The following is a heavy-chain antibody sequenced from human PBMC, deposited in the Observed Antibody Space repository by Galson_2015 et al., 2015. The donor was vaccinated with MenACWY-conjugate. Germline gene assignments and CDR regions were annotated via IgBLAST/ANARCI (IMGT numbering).Heavy chain of an antibody. D-gene: IGHD3-22*01. Sequence: LRLSCAASGFTFSSYEMNWVRQAPGTGLEWVSYISSSGNTIYYADSVKGRFTISRDNAKNSLYLQMNSLRAEDTAVYYCARGVYDSSGYYLPWGQGTLVTVSS. CDR3: ARGVYDSSGYYLP. J-gene: IGHJ1*01. CDR1: GFTFSSYE. V-gene: IGHV3-48*03. CDR2: ISSSGNTI.